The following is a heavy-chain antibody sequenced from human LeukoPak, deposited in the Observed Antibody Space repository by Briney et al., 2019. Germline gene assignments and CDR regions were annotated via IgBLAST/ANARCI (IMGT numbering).Heavy chain of an antibody. V-gene: IGHV4-4*07. D-gene: IGHD3-22*01. CDR2: IYTSGST. CDR1: GGSISSYY. J-gene: IGHJ4*02. CDR3: ARDRYYYDSSGYHSFDY. Sequence: PSETLSLTCTVSGGSISSYYWSWIRQPPGKGLEWIGRIYTSGSTNYNPSLKSRVTMSVDTSKNQFSLKLSSVTAADTAVYYCARDRYYYDSSGYHSFDYWGQGTLVTVSS.